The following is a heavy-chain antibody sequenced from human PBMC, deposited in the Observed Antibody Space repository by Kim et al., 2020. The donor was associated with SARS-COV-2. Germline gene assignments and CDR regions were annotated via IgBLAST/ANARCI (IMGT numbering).Heavy chain of an antibody. D-gene: IGHD4-17*01. CDR1: GFTFSSYE. V-gene: IGHV3-48*03. CDR3: ASTPYGKAQDNWFDP. Sequence: GGSLRLSCAASGFTFSSYEMNWVRQAPGKGLEWVSYISSSGSTIYYADSVKGRFTISRDNAKNSLYLQMNSLRAEDTAVYYCASTPYGKAQDNWFDPWGQGTLVTVSS. J-gene: IGHJ5*02. CDR2: ISSSGSTI.